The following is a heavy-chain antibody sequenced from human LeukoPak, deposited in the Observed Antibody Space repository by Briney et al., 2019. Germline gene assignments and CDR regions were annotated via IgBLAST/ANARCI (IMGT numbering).Heavy chain of an antibody. CDR3: ASSSGWSYYID. CDR1: GFTISSYA. D-gene: IGHD6-19*01. J-gene: IGHJ4*02. Sequence: PGGSLRLSCAASGFTISSYAMHWVRQAAGKGLEWVAVISHDGSNKYYADSVKGRFTISRDNSKNTLYLQMNSLRAEDTAVYYCASSSGWSYYIDWGQGTLVTVSS. V-gene: IGHV3-30-3*01. CDR2: ISHDGSNK.